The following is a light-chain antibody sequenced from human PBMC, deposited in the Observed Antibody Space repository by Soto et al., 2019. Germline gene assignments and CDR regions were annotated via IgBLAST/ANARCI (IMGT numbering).Light chain of an antibody. CDR1: ESISRH. J-gene: IGKJ5*01. V-gene: IGKV1-39*01. CDR3: QQDYSTLAT. Sequence: IPMSQSPSSLSASVGDRVTMTCRAAESISRHLNWYQQKPGRAPDLLIYAASTLQNGVPSRFTGSGSGTEFTLTITGLQLEDFATYYCQQDYSTLATFGQGTRLEIK. CDR2: AAS.